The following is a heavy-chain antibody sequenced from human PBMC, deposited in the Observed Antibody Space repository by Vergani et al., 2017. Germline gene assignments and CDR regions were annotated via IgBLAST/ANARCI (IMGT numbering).Heavy chain of an antibody. D-gene: IGHD3-9*01. J-gene: IGHJ6*02. Sequence: QVQLVESGGGVVQPGRSLRLSCAASGFTFSSYAMHWVRQAPGKGLEWVAVISYDGSNKYYADSVKGRFTISRDNSKNTLYLQMNSLRAEDTAVYYCARGGIYYDILTGYPTPIYYYYYGMDVWGQGTTVTVSS. CDR2: ISYDGSNK. V-gene: IGHV3-30*01. CDR1: GFTFSSYA. CDR3: ARGGIYYDILTGYPTPIYYYYYGMDV.